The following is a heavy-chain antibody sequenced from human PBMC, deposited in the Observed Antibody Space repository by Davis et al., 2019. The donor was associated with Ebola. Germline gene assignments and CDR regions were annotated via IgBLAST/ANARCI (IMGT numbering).Heavy chain of an antibody. Sequence: SETLSPTCTVSGASINTYYWSWIRQTPGKRLEWIGYMFHNGAADYNPSFKSRVTISVDTSKNQFSLKLGSLTTADTAVYYCARTSGQWLTFVDIDYWGQGTLVIVSS. J-gene: IGHJ4*02. D-gene: IGHD6-19*01. CDR2: MFHNGAA. CDR1: GASINTYY. V-gene: IGHV4-59*01. CDR3: ARTSGQWLTFVDIDY.